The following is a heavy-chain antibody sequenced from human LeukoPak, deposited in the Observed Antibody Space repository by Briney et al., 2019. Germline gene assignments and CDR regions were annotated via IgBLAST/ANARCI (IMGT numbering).Heavy chain of an antibody. CDR3: ARDRLQLQS. Sequence: SETLSLTCTVSGGSINNYYWNWIRQPPGKGLEWIGYIYYTGNTNYNPSLKSRVTISVDTSKNQFSLKLSSVTAADTAVYYCARDRLQLQSWGQGTLVTVSS. CDR2: IYYTGNT. CDR1: GGSINNYY. V-gene: IGHV4-59*01. J-gene: IGHJ5*02. D-gene: IGHD5-24*01.